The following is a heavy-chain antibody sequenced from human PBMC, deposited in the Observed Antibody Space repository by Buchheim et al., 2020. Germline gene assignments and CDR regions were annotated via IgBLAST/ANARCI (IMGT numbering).Heavy chain of an antibody. CDR3: AREQGSITSPPYIWFDP. Sequence: QVHLQESGPRLVKPSGTLSLTCAVSGASISSTNWWSWVRQPPGKGLEWIGEVSHSGTTTYNPSLKSRVPISVDKSKNQFSLRMNPVTAADAAVYYCAREQGSITSPPYIWFDPWGQGTL. D-gene: IGHD1-26*01. V-gene: IGHV4-4*02. J-gene: IGHJ5*02. CDR1: GASISSTNW. CDR2: VSHSGTT.